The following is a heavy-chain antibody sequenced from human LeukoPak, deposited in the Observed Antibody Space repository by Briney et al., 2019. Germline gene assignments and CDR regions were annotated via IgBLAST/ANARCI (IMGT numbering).Heavy chain of an antibody. D-gene: IGHD6-25*01. CDR1: GYTFTSYG. CDR2: ISAYNGNT. Sequence: ASVKVSCKASGYTFTSYGISWVRQAPGQGLEWMGWISAYNGNTSYAQKLQGRVTMTTDTSTSTAYMELRSLRSDDTAVYYCASDGSHGDAFDIWGQGTMVTVSS. J-gene: IGHJ3*02. CDR3: ASDGSHGDAFDI. V-gene: IGHV1-18*01.